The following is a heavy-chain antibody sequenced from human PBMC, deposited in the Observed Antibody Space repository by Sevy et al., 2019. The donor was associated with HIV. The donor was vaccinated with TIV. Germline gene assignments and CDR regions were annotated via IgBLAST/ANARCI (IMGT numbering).Heavy chain of an antibody. V-gene: IGHV3-30*02. J-gene: IGHJ6*02. Sequence: GGSLRLSCAASGFTFSYSGMHWVRQAPGKGLEWVAFIQFDGSSQYYADSVKGRFTISRDNAKNSLYLQMNSLRAEDTAVYYCARDKTILEGRYGMDVWGQGTTVTVSS. CDR3: ARDKTILEGRYGMDV. D-gene: IGHD3-3*01. CDR1: GFTFSYSG. CDR2: IQFDGSSQ.